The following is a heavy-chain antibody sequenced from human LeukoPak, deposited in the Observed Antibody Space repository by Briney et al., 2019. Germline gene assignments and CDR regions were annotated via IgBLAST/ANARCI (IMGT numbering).Heavy chain of an antibody. V-gene: IGHV3-21*01. CDR3: ARTRVGATTVFLV. CDR2: ISSSSSYI. CDR1: GFTFSSYS. Sequence: GGSLRLSCAASGFTFSSYSMNWVRQTPGKGLEWVSSISSSSSYIYYADSVKGRFTISRDNAKNSLYLQMNSLRAEDTAVYYCARTRVGATTVFLVWGQGTLVTVSS. J-gene: IGHJ4*02. D-gene: IGHD1-26*01.